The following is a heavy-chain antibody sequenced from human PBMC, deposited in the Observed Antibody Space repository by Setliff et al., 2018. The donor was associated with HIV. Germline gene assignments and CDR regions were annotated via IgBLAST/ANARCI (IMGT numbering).Heavy chain of an antibody. V-gene: IGHV1-2*02. CDR3: ARRGGFKWKFFDY. CDR2: INPNSGAT. J-gene: IGHJ4*02. D-gene: IGHD1-20*01. CDR1: GYTFAGYY. Sequence: GASVKVSCKASGYTFAGYYIHWVRQAPGQGLEWMGWINPNSGATKNAQKFQGRVTMTRDTSISTAYMELSRLRSDDTAVYYCARRGGFKWKFFDYWGQGTLVTVSS.